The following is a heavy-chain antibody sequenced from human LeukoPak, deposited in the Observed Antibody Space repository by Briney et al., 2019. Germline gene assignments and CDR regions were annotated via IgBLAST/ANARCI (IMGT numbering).Heavy chain of an antibody. CDR3: AKGHYYDSSDSFDY. CDR1: GFTFSNYA. J-gene: IGHJ4*02. Sequence: GGSLRVSCAASGFTFSNYAMSWVRQAPGKGLEWVSAISGSGGSPYYADSVKGRFTISRDNSKNTLYLQMNSLRAEDTAVYCCAKGHYYDSSDSFDYWGQGALVSVSS. D-gene: IGHD3-22*01. V-gene: IGHV3-23*01. CDR2: ISGSGGSP.